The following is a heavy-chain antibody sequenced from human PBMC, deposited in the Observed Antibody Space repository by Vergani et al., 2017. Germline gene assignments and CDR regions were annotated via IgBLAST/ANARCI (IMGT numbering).Heavy chain of an antibody. Sequence: QVQLVQSGAEVKKPGSSVKVSCKASGGTFSSYAISWVRQAPGQGLEWMGGIIPIFGTANYEQKFQGRVTITADESTSTAYMELSSLRSEDTAVYYCARAPKGESSSWYIPTYNWFDPWGQGTLVTVSS. D-gene: IGHD6-13*01. CDR1: GGTFSSYA. V-gene: IGHV1-69*01. CDR2: IIPIFGTA. CDR3: ARAPKGESSSWYIPTYNWFDP. J-gene: IGHJ5*02.